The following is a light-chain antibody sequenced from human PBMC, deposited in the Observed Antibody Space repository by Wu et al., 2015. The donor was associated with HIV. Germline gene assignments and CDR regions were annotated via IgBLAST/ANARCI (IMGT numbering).Light chain of an antibody. CDR3: QQLNSYPLYT. CDR2: AAS. V-gene: IGKV1-9*01. CDR1: HDISTY. J-gene: IGKJ2*01. Sequence: DVQLTQSPSFLSASVGDRVTITCRASHDISTYLAWYQQQPGKTPNLLIYAASTLQSGVPSRFSGSGSGTEFTLTISSLQPEDFATYYCQQLNSYPLYTFGQGTKLEIK.